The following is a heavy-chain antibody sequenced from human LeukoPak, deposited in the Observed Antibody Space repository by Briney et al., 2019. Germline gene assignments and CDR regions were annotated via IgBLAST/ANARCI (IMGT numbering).Heavy chain of an antibody. D-gene: IGHD3-10*01. CDR1: GFTFSNYA. Sequence: PGGSLRLSCAASGFTFSNYAMHWVRQAPGKGLEWVAFTRSDGTDKYYAETVRGRFTISRDNSENTLYLQMNSLRAEDTAVYYCAREEDGPRGRDGSGTYGYFQHWGQGTLVTVSS. CDR2: TRSDGTDK. V-gene: IGHV3-30*02. J-gene: IGHJ1*01. CDR3: AREEDGPRGRDGSGTYGYFQH.